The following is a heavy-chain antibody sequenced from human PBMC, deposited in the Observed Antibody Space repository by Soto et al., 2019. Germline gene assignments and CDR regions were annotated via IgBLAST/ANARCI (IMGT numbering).Heavy chain of an antibody. CDR3: AKILSTVTSDYYGMDV. Sequence: GGSLRLSCAASGFSFSTYPMTWVRQAPGKRLEGVSSISGSGGDTYYIDSVKGRFTISRDNSKNTVYLQMNSLRAEDAAVYYWAKILSTVTSDYYGMDVWGQGTTVTVSS. CDR1: GFSFSTYP. V-gene: IGHV3-23*01. D-gene: IGHD4-17*01. CDR2: ISGSGGDT. J-gene: IGHJ6*02.